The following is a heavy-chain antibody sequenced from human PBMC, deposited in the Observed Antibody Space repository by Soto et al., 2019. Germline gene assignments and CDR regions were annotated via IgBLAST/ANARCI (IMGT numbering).Heavy chain of an antibody. CDR2: IDSDASST. V-gene: IGHV3-74*01. J-gene: IGHJ6*02. CDR3: ARGRPCGMDV. CDR1: GFTFGSYW. Sequence: EVQLVESGGGLVQPGGSLRVSGAASGFTFGSYWMNWVRQAPGKGLVWVSRIDSDASSTTYADSVKGRFTTSRDNAKNTLYLQMSSLRGEGTAVYYCARGRPCGMDVWGQGTRVTVSS.